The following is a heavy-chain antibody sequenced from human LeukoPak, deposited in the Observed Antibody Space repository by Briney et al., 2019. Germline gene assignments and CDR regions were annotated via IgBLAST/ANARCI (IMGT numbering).Heavy chain of an antibody. V-gene: IGHV3-74*01. CDR1: GFTFGTYW. CDR3: ARDEPGYSYGRAPNWFDP. D-gene: IGHD5-18*01. Sequence: GGSLRLSCAASGFTFGTYWMHWVRQAPGKGLVWVSRINGDGSSTSYADSVKGRFTISRDNAKNTLYLQMDSLRAEDTAVYYCARDEPGYSYGRAPNWFDPWGQGTLVTVSS. J-gene: IGHJ5*02. CDR2: INGDGSST.